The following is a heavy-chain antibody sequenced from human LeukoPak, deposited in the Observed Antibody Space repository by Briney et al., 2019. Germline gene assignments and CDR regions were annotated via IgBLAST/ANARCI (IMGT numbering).Heavy chain of an antibody. Sequence: ASVKVSCKASGYTFTGYYMHWVRQAPGQGLEWMGWINPNSGGTNYAQKFQGRVTMTRDTSISTAYMELSRLRSDDTAVYYCAREALWFGEDPSGGVTFDYWGQGTLVTVSS. J-gene: IGHJ4*02. CDR3: AREALWFGEDPSGGVTFDY. CDR1: GYTFTGYY. V-gene: IGHV1-2*02. CDR2: INPNSGGT. D-gene: IGHD3-10*01.